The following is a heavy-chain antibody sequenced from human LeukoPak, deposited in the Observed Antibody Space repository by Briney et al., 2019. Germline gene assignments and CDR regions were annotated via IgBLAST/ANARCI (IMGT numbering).Heavy chain of an antibody. Sequence: GGSLRLSCAASGFTISTYGMHWVRQSTGKGLEWVAVIGDQGSVKHFADSEKGRFTLSRDNSKNTLYLQMNSLSPEDTAVYFCAREYRLGNWHLDYWGQGSLVAVSS. CDR1: GFTISTYG. V-gene: IGHV3-30*03. CDR3: AREYRLGNWHLDY. D-gene: IGHD4-23*01. CDR2: IGDQGSVK. J-gene: IGHJ4*02.